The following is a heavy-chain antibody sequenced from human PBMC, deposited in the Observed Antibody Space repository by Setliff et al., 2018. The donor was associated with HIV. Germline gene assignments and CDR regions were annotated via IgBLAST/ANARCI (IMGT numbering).Heavy chain of an antibody. CDR3: AREVYRYDDGSESMDV. D-gene: IGHD5-18*01. Sequence: PGGSLRLSCAASGFTFRNYDMNWVRQAPGKGLEWVSSISSSSTYIFYADSVKGRFTISRDSAKNSLYLQTSSLRAEDAAVYYCAREVYRYDDGSESMDVWGKGTTVTVSS. CDR2: ISSSSTYI. J-gene: IGHJ6*03. V-gene: IGHV3-21*06. CDR1: GFTFRNYD.